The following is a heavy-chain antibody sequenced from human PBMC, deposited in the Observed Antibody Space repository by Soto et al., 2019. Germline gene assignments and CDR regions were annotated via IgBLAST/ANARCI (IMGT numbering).Heavy chain of an antibody. D-gene: IGHD3-22*01. CDR2: ISAYNGNT. Sequence: ASVKVSCKASGYTFTSYGISWVRQAPGQGLEWMGWISAYNGNTNYAQKLQGRVTMTTDTSTSTAYMELRSLRSDDTAVYYCARDKRFYDDYGMDVWGQETTVTVPS. J-gene: IGHJ6*02. CDR1: GYTFTSYG. V-gene: IGHV1-18*01. CDR3: ARDKRFYDDYGMDV.